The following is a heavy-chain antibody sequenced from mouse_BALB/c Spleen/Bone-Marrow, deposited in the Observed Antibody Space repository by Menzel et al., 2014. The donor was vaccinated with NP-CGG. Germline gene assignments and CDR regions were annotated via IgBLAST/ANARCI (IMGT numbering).Heavy chain of an antibody. V-gene: IGHV7-3*02. CDR1: GFTFTDYY. CDR3: ARDGTYFDY. Sequence: EVQRVESGGGLVQPGGSLRLSCATSGFTFTDYYMSWVRQPPGKALEWLGFIRNKANGYTTEYSASVKGRFTISRDNSQSILYLQMNTLRAEGSATYYCARDGTYFDYWGQGTTLTVSS. CDR2: IRNKANGYTT. D-gene: IGHD3-3*01. J-gene: IGHJ2*01.